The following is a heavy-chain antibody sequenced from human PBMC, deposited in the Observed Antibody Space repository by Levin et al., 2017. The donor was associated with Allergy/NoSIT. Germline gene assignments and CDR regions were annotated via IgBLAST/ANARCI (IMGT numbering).Heavy chain of an antibody. CDR3: ARGLRYFDWLGPTFAFDI. CDR1: GFTFSDYY. V-gene: IGHV3-7*01. J-gene: IGHJ3*02. CDR2: IQQDGSEK. D-gene: IGHD3-9*01. Sequence: GESLKISCAASGFTFSDYYMSWVRQAPGKGLEWVANIQQDGSEKYYVDSVKGRFTISREKAQNSLYLQMNRLRAEDTAVYYCARGLRYFDWLGPTFAFDIWGQGTMVTVS.